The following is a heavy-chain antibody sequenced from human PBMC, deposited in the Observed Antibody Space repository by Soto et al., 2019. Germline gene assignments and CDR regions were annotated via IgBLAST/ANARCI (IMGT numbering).Heavy chain of an antibody. CDR3: ARDNPTVTV. J-gene: IGHJ3*01. CDR1: GFSIRRYW. Sequence: QLVESGGGLVQPGGSLRLTCAASGFSIRRYWMSWVRQAPGKGLEWVANIKEDGSEKFYAKSVEGRFNISRDNAKNSLSLQMNNLRPDDTAVYFCARDNPTVTVWGQGTMILVSS. V-gene: IGHV3-7*01. CDR2: IKEDGSEK.